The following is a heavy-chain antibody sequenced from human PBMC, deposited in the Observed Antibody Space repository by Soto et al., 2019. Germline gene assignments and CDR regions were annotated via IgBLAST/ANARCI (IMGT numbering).Heavy chain of an antibody. V-gene: IGHV3-33*01. Sequence: QVQLVESGGGMVQPGRSLRLSCAASGFTFSSYGMHWVRQAPGKGLEWVAVIWYDGSNKYYADSVKGRFTISRDNSKNTLYLQMNSLRAEDTAVYYCARSVDWGGNWFDPWGQGTLVTVSS. D-gene: IGHD7-27*01. CDR2: IWYDGSNK. J-gene: IGHJ5*02. CDR1: GFTFSSYG. CDR3: ARSVDWGGNWFDP.